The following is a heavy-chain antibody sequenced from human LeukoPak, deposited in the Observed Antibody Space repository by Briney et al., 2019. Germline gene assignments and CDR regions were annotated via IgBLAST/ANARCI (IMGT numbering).Heavy chain of an antibody. Sequence: GGSLRLSCAASGFTFSSYAMSWVRQAPGKGLEWVSVIIGSGGSPFYADSVKGRFTISRDNSKNTLYLQMNSLRAEDTAVYYCAKGTSMVTTYYYYYMDVWGKGTTVTVSS. CDR1: GFTFSSYA. CDR2: IIGSGGSP. J-gene: IGHJ6*03. CDR3: AKGTSMVTTYYYYYMDV. D-gene: IGHD5-18*01. V-gene: IGHV3-23*01.